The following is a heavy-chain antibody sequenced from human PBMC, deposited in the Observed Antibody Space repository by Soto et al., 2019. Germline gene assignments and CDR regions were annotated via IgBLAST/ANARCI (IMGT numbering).Heavy chain of an antibody. CDR1: GGTFSSYA. CDR3: ARDEGRRRYFDWLLIDYYYGMDV. D-gene: IGHD3-9*01. J-gene: IGHJ6*02. V-gene: IGHV1-69*06. Sequence: SVKVSCKASGGTFSSYAISWVRQAPGQGLEWMGGIIPIFGTANYAQKFQGRVTITADKSTSTAYMELSSLRSEDTAVYYCARDEGRRRYFDWLLIDYYYGMDVWGQGTTVTV. CDR2: IIPIFGTA.